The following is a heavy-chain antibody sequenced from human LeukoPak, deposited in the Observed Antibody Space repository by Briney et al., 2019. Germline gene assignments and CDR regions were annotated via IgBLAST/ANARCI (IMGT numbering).Heavy chain of an antibody. CDR3: ASRPDQHLLYYFDY. CDR2: INPNSDGT. D-gene: IGHD2-15*01. J-gene: IGHJ4*02. CDR1: GYTFTGYY. Sequence: GASVKVSCKASGYTFTGYYMHWVRQAPGQGLEWMGWINPNSDGTKYAQKFQGRVTMTSDASISIAYMELSSLRSDDTAVYYCASRPDQHLLYYFDYWGQGALVTVSS. V-gene: IGHV1-2*02.